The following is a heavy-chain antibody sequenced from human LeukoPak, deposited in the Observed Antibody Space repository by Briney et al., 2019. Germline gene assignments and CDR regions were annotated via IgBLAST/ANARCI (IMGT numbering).Heavy chain of an antibody. CDR1: GFIVSGSY. V-gene: IGHV3-66*01. Sequence: GGSLRLSCGGSGFIVSGSYMSWVRQAPGKGLEWVSMIYTDGRIYYADSVKGRFTISRDNSKNTLYLQMNSLRAEDTAVYYCARDGSSGYLDYWGQGTLVTVSS. CDR3: ARDGSSGYLDY. CDR2: IYTDGRI. J-gene: IGHJ4*02. D-gene: IGHD6-6*01.